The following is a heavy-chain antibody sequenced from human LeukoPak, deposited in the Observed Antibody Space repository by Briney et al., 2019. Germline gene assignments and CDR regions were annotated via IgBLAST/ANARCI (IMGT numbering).Heavy chain of an antibody. CDR3: ARGMGGGVSNFDY. CDR1: GFTFSSYE. J-gene: IGHJ4*02. V-gene: IGHV3-48*03. CDR2: ISNGDGTI. D-gene: IGHD3-16*01. Sequence: PGGSLRLSCAASGFTFSSYEMNWVRQAPGKGLEWVSYISNGDGTIKHADSVKGRFTISRDNAKNSLYLQMNSLRVEDTALYYCARGMGGGVSNFDYWGQGTLVTVSS.